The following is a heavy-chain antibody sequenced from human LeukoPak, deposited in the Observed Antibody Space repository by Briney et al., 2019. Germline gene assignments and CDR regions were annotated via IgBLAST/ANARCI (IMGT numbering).Heavy chain of an antibody. D-gene: IGHD4-11*01. CDR2: INPNSGGT. Sequence: GASVKVSCKASGYTFTGYYMHWVRQAPGQGLEWVGWINPNSGGTNYVQKFQGRVTMTRDTSISTAYMELSRLRSDDTAVYYCASGYSPLNWFDPWGQGTLVTVSS. CDR1: GYTFTGYY. J-gene: IGHJ5*02. CDR3: ASGYSPLNWFDP. V-gene: IGHV1-2*02.